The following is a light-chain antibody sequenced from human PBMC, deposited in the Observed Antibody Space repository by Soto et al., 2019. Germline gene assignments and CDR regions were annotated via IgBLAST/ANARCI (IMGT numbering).Light chain of an antibody. CDR3: AAWDDSLNGLV. CDR2: NNN. CDR1: SSNIGSNT. J-gene: IGLJ1*01. V-gene: IGLV1-44*01. Sequence: SVLTQPPSASGTPGQRVTISCSGSSSNIGSNTANWYQQLPGTAPKLLIYNNNQRPSGVPDRFSGSKSGTSASLAISGLQSEDEADYYCAAWDDSLNGLVFGTGTKLTVL.